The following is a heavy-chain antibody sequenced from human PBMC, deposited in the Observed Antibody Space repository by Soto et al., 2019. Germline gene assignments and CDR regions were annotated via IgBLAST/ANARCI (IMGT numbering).Heavy chain of an antibody. CDR2: INHSGST. CDR3: ARVKILTAFDY. CDR1: GGSFSGYY. J-gene: IGHJ4*02. Sequence: SETLSLTCAVYGGSFSGYYWSWIRQPPGKGLEWIGEINHSGSTNYNPSLKTRVTISVVTSKNEFSLKLSSVTAADTAVYCCARVKILTAFDYWGQGTLVTVSS. V-gene: IGHV4-34*01. D-gene: IGHD7-27*01.